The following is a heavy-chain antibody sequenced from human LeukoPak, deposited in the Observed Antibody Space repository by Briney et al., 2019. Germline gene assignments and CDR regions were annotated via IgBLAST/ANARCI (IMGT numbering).Heavy chain of an antibody. J-gene: IGHJ4*02. Sequence: GGSLRLSCAASGFTFSSYAMSRVRQAPGKGLEWVSAISGSGGSTYYADSVKGRFTISRDNSKNTLYLQMNSLRAEDTAVYYCASRGIIAVAGTRGYDADYWGQGTLVTVSS. D-gene: IGHD6-19*01. V-gene: IGHV3-23*01. CDR1: GFTFSSYA. CDR3: ASRGIIAVAGTRGYDADY. CDR2: ISGSGGST.